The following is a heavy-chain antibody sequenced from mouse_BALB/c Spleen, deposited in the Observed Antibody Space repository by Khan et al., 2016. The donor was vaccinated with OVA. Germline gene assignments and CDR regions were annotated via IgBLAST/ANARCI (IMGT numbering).Heavy chain of an antibody. V-gene: IGHV1S137*01. CDR1: GYTFTDFS. CDR3: ARGAGGDRFLY. D-gene: IGHD3-2*01. CDR2: ISTYYGDA. Sequence: QVQLQQSGAELVRPGVSVKISCKGSGYTFTDFSMHWVKQRHAMSLEWIGVISTYYGDADYNQKFKDKATMPVDKSSNTAYMDLARLTSEDSAIYYCARGAGGDRFLYWGQGTLVTVSA. J-gene: IGHJ3*01.